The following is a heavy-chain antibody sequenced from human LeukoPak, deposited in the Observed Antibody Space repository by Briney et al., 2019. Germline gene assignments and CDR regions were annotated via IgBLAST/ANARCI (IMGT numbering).Heavy chain of an antibody. J-gene: IGHJ4*02. D-gene: IGHD3-16*01. CDR3: ARLIITSDDAY. Sequence: GGSLRLSCVASGFTFSRSSLNWVRQAPGKGLEWLSYISSNGGTIYYADSVKGRFTISRDNVNNSLHLEMNSLRAEDTAVYYCARLIITSDDAYWGRGTLVTVSS. CDR2: ISSNGGTI. V-gene: IGHV3-48*01. CDR1: GFTFSRSS.